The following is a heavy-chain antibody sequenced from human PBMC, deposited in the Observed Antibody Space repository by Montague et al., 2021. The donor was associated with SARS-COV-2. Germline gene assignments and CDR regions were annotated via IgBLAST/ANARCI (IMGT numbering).Heavy chain of an antibody. CDR1: GGSFSGYY. CDR3: ARGSWHIVVVTAIRDGYYGMDV. CDR2: FNHSGST. J-gene: IGHJ6*02. Sequence: SETLSLTCAVYGGSFSGYYWSWIRQPPGKGLEWIGEFNHSGSTNYNPSLKSRVTISVDTSKNQFSLKLSSVTAADTAVYYCARGSWHIVVVTAIRDGYYGMDVWGQGTTVTVSS. D-gene: IGHD2-21*02. V-gene: IGHV4-34*01.